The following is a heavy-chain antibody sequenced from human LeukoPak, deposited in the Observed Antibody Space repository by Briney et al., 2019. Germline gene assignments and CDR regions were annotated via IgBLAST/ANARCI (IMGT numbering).Heavy chain of an antibody. V-gene: IGHV3-33*01. CDR1: GFTFSSYG. J-gene: IGHJ4*02. CDR3: ARCRDGYSPDY. Sequence: GRSLRLSCAASGFTFSSYGMHWVRQAPGKGLEWVAVIWYDGSNKYYADSVKGRFTISRDNSKNTLYLQMNSLRAEDTAVYYCARCRDGYSPDYWGQGTLVTVSS. D-gene: IGHD5-24*01. CDR2: IWYDGSNK.